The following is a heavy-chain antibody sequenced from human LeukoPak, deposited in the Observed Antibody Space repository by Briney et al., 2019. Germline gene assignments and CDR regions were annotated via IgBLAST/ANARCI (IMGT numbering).Heavy chain of an antibody. J-gene: IGHJ4*01. Sequence: PGGSLRLSCAASGYMFSDYYMSWIRQAPEKGLEWLSYISHSGSTIYYADSVKGRFTISRYNAKNSLYLQMNSLRAEDTALYYCATYGSGSGTFFDSWGQGTLVTVSS. CDR3: ATYGSGSGTFFDS. V-gene: IGHV3-11*04. D-gene: IGHD3-10*01. CDR2: ISHSGSTI. CDR1: GYMFSDYY.